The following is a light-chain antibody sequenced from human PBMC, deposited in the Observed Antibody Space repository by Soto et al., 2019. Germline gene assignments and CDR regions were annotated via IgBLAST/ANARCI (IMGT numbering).Light chain of an antibody. CDR3: QQYRSHQT. CDR1: QNIRSR. CDR2: YAS. J-gene: IGKJ1*01. V-gene: IGKV1-5*01. Sequence: DFQMTQSPSTLSASVGDRVTITCRASQNIRSRLVWCQQQPGKAPKLLIYYASSVESGVPQRFSGSGSGAGFTLNISLRHSDHSSTYLYQQYRSHQTFGQGTKVDIK.